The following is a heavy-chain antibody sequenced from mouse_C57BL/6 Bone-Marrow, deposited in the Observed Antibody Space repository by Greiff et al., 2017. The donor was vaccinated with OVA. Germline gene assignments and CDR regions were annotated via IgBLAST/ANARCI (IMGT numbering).Heavy chain of an antibody. CDR3: ARDPQHRSYFDY. Sequence: EVQGVESGGGLVKPGGSLKLSCAASGFTFSSYAMSWVRQTPEKRLEWVATISDGGSYTYYPDNVKGRFTLSRDNAKNNLYLQMSHLKSEDTAMYYCARDPQHRSYFDYWGQGTTLTVSS. J-gene: IGHJ2*01. V-gene: IGHV5-4*01. CDR2: ISDGGSYT. CDR1: GFTFSSYA.